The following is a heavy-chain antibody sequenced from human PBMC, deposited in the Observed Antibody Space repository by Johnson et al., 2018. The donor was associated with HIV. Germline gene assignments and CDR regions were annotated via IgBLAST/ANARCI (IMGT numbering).Heavy chain of an antibody. Sequence: VQLVESGGGVVQPGRSLRLSCAASGFTFSSYAMHWVRQAPGKGLEWVANIKQEGSEKNYVDSVKGRFTISRDNAKNSLYLQMNSLRAEDTAVYHCAREGYSNSWTRGAFDIWGQGTMVTVSS. V-gene: IGHV3-7*01. J-gene: IGHJ3*02. CDR1: GFTFSSYA. D-gene: IGHD6-13*01. CDR2: IKQEGSEK. CDR3: AREGYSNSWTRGAFDI.